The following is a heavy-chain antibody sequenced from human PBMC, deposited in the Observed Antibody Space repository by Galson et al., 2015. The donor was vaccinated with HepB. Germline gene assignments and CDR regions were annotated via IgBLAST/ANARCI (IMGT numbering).Heavy chain of an antibody. Sequence: SLRLSCAASGFTFSSYAMHWVRQAPGKGLEWVAVISYDGSNKYYADSVKGRFTISRDNSKNTLYLQMNSLRAEDTAVYYCAREDPGYGMDVWGQGTTVTVSS. CDR1: GFTFSSYA. V-gene: IGHV3-30-3*01. CDR2: ISYDGSNK. J-gene: IGHJ6*02. CDR3: AREDPGYGMDV.